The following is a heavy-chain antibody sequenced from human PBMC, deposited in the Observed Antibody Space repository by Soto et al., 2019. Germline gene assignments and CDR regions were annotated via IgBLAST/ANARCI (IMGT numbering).Heavy chain of an antibody. CDR2: IVIGSGNT. D-gene: IGHD2-15*01. CDR1: GFTFTSSA. J-gene: IGHJ5*01. V-gene: IGHV1-58*01. Sequence: SVKVSCKASGFTFTSSAVQWVRQARGQRLEWIGWIVIGSGNTNYAQKFQERVTITRDMSTSTAYMELSSLRSEDTAVYYCAASGYCSGGSCDGGQNWSDSWGPGTLVTLSS. CDR3: AASGYCSGGSCDGGQNWSDS.